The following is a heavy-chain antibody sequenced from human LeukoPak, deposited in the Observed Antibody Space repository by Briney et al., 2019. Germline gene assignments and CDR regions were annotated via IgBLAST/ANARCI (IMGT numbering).Heavy chain of an antibody. Sequence: ASVKVSCKASGYTFTGYYMHWVRQAPGQGLEWMGWISAYNGNTNYAQKLQGRVTMTTDTSTSTAYMELRSLRSDDTAVYYCARDMGASSAFDTWGQGTMVTVSS. J-gene: IGHJ3*02. CDR3: ARDMGASSAFDT. CDR1: GYTFTGYY. CDR2: ISAYNGNT. V-gene: IGHV1-18*04. D-gene: IGHD1-26*01.